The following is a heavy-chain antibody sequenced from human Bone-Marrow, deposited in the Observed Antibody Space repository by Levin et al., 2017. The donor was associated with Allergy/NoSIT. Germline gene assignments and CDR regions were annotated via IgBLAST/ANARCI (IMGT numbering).Heavy chain of an antibody. V-gene: IGHV4-61*02. CDR3: ARDRLASLYYYSMDV. Sequence: SQTLSLTCSVSGGSIRSGRYYFTWVRQSAGTGLEWIGRIYTTGSTNYNPSLESRVTISRDTFKKEVYLTLSSVTAADTAVYYCARDRLASLYYYSMDVWGRGTTVIVSS. CDR2: IYTTGST. J-gene: IGHJ6*03. CDR1: GGSIRSGRYY.